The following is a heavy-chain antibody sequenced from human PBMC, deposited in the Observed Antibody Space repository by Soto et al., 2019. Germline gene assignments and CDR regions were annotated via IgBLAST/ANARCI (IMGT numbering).Heavy chain of an antibody. D-gene: IGHD6-13*01. Sequence: QVQLQESGPGLVKPSETLSLSCTVSGGSVSSGSFYWSWIRQPSGMGLEWIGFVYYIGRTDYHPSLKSRVAISVDTSKNQSSLKLSSVTAADTAVYYCAAGYSNSVFDPWGQGTLVIVSS. V-gene: IGHV4-61*01. CDR2: VYYIGRT. CDR1: GGSVSSGSFY. J-gene: IGHJ5*02. CDR3: AAGYSNSVFDP.